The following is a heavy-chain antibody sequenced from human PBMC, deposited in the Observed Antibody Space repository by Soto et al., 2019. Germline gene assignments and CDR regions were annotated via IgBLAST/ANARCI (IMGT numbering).Heavy chain of an antibody. V-gene: IGHV3-30*18. CDR3: AKTIGG. D-gene: IGHD3-16*01. CDR1: GFTFSSYG. CDR2: ISYDGSNK. J-gene: IGHJ4*02. Sequence: QVQLVESGGGVVQPGRSLRLSCAASGFTFSSYGMHWVRQAPGKGLEWVAVISYDGSNKYYADSVKGRFTISRDNSKNTLYLQMNSGRAEVTAVYDCAKTIGGWGQGTLVTVSS.